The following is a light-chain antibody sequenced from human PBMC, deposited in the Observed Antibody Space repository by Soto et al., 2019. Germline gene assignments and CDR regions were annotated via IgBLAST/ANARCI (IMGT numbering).Light chain of an antibody. CDR2: GAS. CDR1: QSVSSIY. V-gene: IGKV3-20*01. J-gene: IGKJ2*01. Sequence: EVVLTQSPATLSLSPGERATLSCRASQSVSSIYLAWYQQKPGQAPRLLMYGASNRATGIPERFSGSGSGTDFTLTISRLEPEDFAVYYCQHCGDSPKTFGQGTKLEIK. CDR3: QHCGDSPKT.